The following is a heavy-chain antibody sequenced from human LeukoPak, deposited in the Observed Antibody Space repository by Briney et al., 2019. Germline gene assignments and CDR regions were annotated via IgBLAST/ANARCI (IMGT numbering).Heavy chain of an antibody. V-gene: IGHV1-69*13. J-gene: IGHJ4*02. CDR1: GGTFSSYA. CDR2: IIPISGTA. CDR3: ARDHRMPGIAVAGAYYFDY. D-gene: IGHD6-19*01. Sequence: GASVKVSCKASGGTFSSYAISWVRQAPGQGLEWMGGIIPISGTANYAQKFQGRVTITADESTSTAYMELSSLRSEDTAVYYCARDHRMPGIAVAGAYYFDYWGQGTLVTVSS.